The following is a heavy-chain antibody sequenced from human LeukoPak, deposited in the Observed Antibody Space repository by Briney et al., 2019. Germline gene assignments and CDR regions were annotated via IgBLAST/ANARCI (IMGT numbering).Heavy chain of an antibody. CDR1: GYSFTSYW. CDR3: ARQPPTTVTTFDY. CDR2: IYPGDSDT. D-gene: IGHD4-17*01. Sequence: GESLKISCKGSGYSFTSYWIGWVRQMPGKGLEWMGIIYPGDSDTRYSPSFQGRVTISADKSISTAYLQWSSLKASDTAMYYCARQPPTTVTTFDYWGQGTLVTVSS. V-gene: IGHV5-51*01. J-gene: IGHJ4*02.